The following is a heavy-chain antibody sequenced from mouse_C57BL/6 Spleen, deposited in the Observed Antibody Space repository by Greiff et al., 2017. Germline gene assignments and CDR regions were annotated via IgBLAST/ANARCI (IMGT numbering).Heavy chain of an antibody. J-gene: IGHJ2*01. D-gene: IGHD1-1*01. CDR1: GYAFSSYW. CDR3: ARGGYYGSSPLYY. V-gene: IGHV1-80*01. CDR2: IYPGDGDT. Sequence: QVQLKESGAELVKPGASVKISCKASGYAFSSYWMNWVKQRPGKGLEWIGQIYPGDGDTNYNGKFKGKATLTADKSSSTAYMQLSSLTSEDSAVYFCARGGYYGSSPLYYWGQGTTRTVSS.